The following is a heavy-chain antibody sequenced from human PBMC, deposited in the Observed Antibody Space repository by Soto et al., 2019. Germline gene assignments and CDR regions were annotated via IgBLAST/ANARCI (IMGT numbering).Heavy chain of an antibody. CDR3: ARDVSYGDYNLDY. J-gene: IGHJ4*02. V-gene: IGHV3-21*01. CDR2: ISSSSSYI. D-gene: IGHD4-17*01. CDR1: GFTFSSYS. Sequence: GGSLRLSCAASGFTFSSYSMNWVRQAPGKGLEWVSSISSSSSYIYYADSVKGRFTISRDNAKNSLYLQMNSRRAEDTAVYYCARDVSYGDYNLDYWGQGTLVTVSS.